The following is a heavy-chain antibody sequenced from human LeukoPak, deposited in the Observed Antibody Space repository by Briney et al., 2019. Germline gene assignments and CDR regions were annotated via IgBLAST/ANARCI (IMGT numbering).Heavy chain of an antibody. CDR1: GGSISSGSYY. CDR2: INHSGST. Sequence: IPSQTLSLTCSVSGGSISSGSYYWSWIRQPPGKGLEWIGEINHSGSTNYNPSLKSRVTISVDTSKNQFSLKLSSVTAADTAVYYCASYVYSYGFFYWGQGTLVTVSS. V-gene: IGHV4-39*07. D-gene: IGHD5-18*01. CDR3: ASYVYSYGFFY. J-gene: IGHJ4*02.